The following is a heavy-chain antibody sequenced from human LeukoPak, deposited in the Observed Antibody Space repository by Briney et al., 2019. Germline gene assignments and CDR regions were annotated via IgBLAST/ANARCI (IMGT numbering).Heavy chain of an antibody. CDR2: INPNSGGT. J-gene: IGHJ3*02. V-gene: IGHV1-2*02. CDR3: ARDRLMITFGGVIVRNRVAFDI. Sequence: ASVKVSCKASGYTFTGYYMHWVRQAPGQGLEWMGWINPNSGGTNYAQKFQGRVTMTRDTSISTAYMELSRLRSDDTAVYYCARDRLMITFGGVIVRNRVAFDIWGQGTMVTVSS. D-gene: IGHD3-16*02. CDR1: GYTFTGYY.